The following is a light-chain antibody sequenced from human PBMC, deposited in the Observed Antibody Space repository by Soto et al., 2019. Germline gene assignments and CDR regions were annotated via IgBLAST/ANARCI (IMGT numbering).Light chain of an antibody. V-gene: IGKV3-11*01. CDR3: QQRSNWPPEIT. J-gene: IGKJ5*01. CDR2: DAS. CDR1: QSVSSN. Sequence: EILLTQSPDTLSVSPGEGATLSCRASQSVSSNLAWYQEKPGQAPRLLIYDASNRATGVPARFSGSGSGTDFTLTVSSLEPEDFALYYCQQRSNWPPEITFGQGTRLEIK.